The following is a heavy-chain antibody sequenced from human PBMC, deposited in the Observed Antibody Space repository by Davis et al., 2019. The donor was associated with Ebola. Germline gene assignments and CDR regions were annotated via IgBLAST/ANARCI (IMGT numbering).Heavy chain of an antibody. CDR1: GGSISSYY. V-gene: IGHV4-59*01. Sequence: SETLSLTCTVSGGSISSYYWSWIRQPPGKGLEWMGYVSHSGTTKYSPSLKTRVAISIDSSTNQFSLNLNSVTAADTAVYYCARLNPNDRGYFDCWGQGTLVTVSS. CDR2: VSHSGTT. CDR3: ARLNPNDRGYFDC. J-gene: IGHJ4*02. D-gene: IGHD3-10*01.